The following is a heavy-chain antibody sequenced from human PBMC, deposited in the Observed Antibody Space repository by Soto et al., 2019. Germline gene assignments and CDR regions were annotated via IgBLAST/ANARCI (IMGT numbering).Heavy chain of an antibody. CDR2: MNPNSGNT. CDR1: GYTFTSYD. Sequence: GASVKVSCKASGYTFTSYDINWVRQATGQGLEWMGWMNPNSGNTGYAQKFQGRVTMTRNTSISTTYMELSSLSFEDTAVYYCASGVGRSDYDFWSGPISVFDYWGQGTLVTVSS. D-gene: IGHD3-3*01. CDR3: ASGVGRSDYDFWSGPISVFDY. J-gene: IGHJ4*02. V-gene: IGHV1-8*01.